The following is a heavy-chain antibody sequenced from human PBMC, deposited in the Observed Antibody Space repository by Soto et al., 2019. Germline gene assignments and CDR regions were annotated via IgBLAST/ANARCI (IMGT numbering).Heavy chain of an antibody. CDR3: ARDMRYEAVCVY. CDR2: ISAYNNDR. J-gene: IGHJ4*02. CDR1: GYTFTNYG. V-gene: IGHV1-18*01. D-gene: IGHD5-12*01. Sequence: QVQLMQSGVEVKKPGASMKVSCMASGYTFTNYGMSWLRQAPGQGLEWIGWISAYNNDRKYAQKFQGRVTMTTDTSTTTAYMELVNLRSDDTAVYYCARDMRYEAVCVYWGPGTLVTVSS.